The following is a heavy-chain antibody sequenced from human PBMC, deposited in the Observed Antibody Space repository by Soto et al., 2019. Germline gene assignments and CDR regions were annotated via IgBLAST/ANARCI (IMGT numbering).Heavy chain of an antibody. V-gene: IGHV4-30-2*01. CDR3: AAGGGLPRYY. CDR1: GGSISSSGYS. J-gene: IGHJ4*02. Sequence: QLQLQESGSGLVKPSQTLSLTCAVSGGSISSSGYSWSWIRQPPGKGLEWIGYIYHSGSTYYNPSLTSRVTISVDRSKNQCSLKLSSVTAADTAVYYCAAGGGLPRYYWGQGTLVTVSS. D-gene: IGHD5-12*01. CDR2: IYHSGST.